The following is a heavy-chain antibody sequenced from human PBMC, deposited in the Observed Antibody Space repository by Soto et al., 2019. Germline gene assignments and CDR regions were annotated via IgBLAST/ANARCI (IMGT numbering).Heavy chain of an antibody. CDR3: ARGLASSIAARPERFDY. J-gene: IGHJ4*02. CDR1: GFSLRTSGVG. D-gene: IGHD6-6*01. CDR2: IYWNDDK. Sequence: VSGPTLVNPTQPLTVTCTFPGFSLRTSGVGVGWIRQPPGKAMEWLALIYWNDDKRYSPSLKSRLTITKDTSKNQVVLTMTNMDPVVTATYYCARGLASSIAARPERFDYWGQGTLVTVSS. V-gene: IGHV2-5*01.